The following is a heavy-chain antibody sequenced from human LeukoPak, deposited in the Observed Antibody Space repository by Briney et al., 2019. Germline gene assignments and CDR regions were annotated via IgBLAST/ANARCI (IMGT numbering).Heavy chain of an antibody. V-gene: IGHV5-51*03. Sequence: GESLKISCKGSEYNFANYWIAWVRQMPGKGLELMGIIYPDDSDTRYSPSFQGQVIMSADKSISTAHLQWRSLKASDTAMYYCARPTKYYYDSSAYYYWYAFDIWGQGTMVTVSS. CDR1: EYNFANYW. D-gene: IGHD3-22*01. CDR3: ARPTKYYYDSSAYYYWYAFDI. CDR2: IYPDDSDT. J-gene: IGHJ3*02.